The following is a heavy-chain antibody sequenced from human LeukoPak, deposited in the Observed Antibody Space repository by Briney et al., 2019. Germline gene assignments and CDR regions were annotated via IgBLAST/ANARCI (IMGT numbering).Heavy chain of an antibody. CDR3: ARTIVAAVGRDY. Sequence: ASVTVSCTASGYTFTGYYLHWVRQAPGQGLEWMGWINPNSGGTNYAQNFQGRVTMTRDTSVNTAYMELSGLRYDATAVYFCARTIVAAVGRDYWGQGTLVIVSS. CDR2: INPNSGGT. J-gene: IGHJ4*02. D-gene: IGHD6-13*01. CDR1: GYTFTGYY. V-gene: IGHV1-2*02.